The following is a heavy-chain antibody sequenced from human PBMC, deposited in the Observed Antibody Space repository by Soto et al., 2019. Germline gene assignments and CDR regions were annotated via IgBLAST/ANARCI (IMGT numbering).Heavy chain of an antibody. CDR3: AREENCRGGTCYSEYFHH. Sequence: ASVKVSCKTSGYIFTAYSMHWVRQAPGQGLEWMGVVNPSGGSAHYAQSFEGRVTLTRDTSTSTFYMELSSLRSEDTAVYYCAREENCRGGTCYSEYFHHWGQGTLVTVS. J-gene: IGHJ1*01. CDR1: GYIFTAYS. D-gene: IGHD2-15*01. CDR2: VNPSGGSA. V-gene: IGHV1-46*01.